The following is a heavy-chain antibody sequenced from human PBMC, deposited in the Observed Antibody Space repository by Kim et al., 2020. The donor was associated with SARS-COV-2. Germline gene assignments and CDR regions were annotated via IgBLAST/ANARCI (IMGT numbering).Heavy chain of an antibody. D-gene: IGHD2-21*01. J-gene: IGHJ6*02. Sequence: DAVRGRFTISRDTSKNTLYLQMNSLRAEDTAVYYCAKGISGDSYYYYTVDVWGQGTTVTVSS. V-gene: IGHV3-23*01. CDR3: AKGISGDSYYYYTVDV.